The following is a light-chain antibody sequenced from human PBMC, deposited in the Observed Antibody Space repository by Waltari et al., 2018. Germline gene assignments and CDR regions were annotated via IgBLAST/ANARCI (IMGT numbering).Light chain of an antibody. CDR1: NIGSKS. V-gene: IGLV3-21*04. CDR2: YND. Sequence: SDVLTQTPSVSVAPGTTATITCGRQNIGSKSVHWYQQKAGQAPVLVIYYNDDRPSGIPARFTGSNCGNTATLTIRRVEAGDEADYYCQVWDDSTAQGVFGGGTTLTVL. CDR3: QVWDDSTAQGV. J-gene: IGLJ3*02.